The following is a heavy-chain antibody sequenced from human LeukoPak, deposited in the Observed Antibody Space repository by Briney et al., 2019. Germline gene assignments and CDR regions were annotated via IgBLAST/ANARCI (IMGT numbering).Heavy chain of an antibody. V-gene: IGHV3-74*01. CDR2: INSDGSST. Sequence: GRSLRLSCAASGFTFSSYWMHWVRQAPGKGLVWVSRINSDGSSTSYADSVKGRFTISRDNAKNTLYLQMNSLRAEDTAVYYCARPKGYDSSGYYYDAFDIWGQRDNGHRLF. D-gene: IGHD3-22*01. CDR3: ARPKGYDSSGYYYDAFDI. CDR1: GFTFSSYW. J-gene: IGHJ3*02.